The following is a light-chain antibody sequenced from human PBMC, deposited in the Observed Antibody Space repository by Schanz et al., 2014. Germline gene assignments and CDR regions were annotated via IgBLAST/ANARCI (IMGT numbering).Light chain of an antibody. CDR2: DAS. V-gene: IGKV3-11*01. CDR3: QQRSNWLWT. Sequence: EIVLTQSPVTLSLSPGERATLSCRASQSVSTYLAWYQQKPGQAPRLLIYDASNRATGIPARFSGSGSGTYFTLTISSLEPEAFAVYYCQQRSNWLWTFGQGTKVEIK. CDR1: QSVSTY. J-gene: IGKJ1*01.